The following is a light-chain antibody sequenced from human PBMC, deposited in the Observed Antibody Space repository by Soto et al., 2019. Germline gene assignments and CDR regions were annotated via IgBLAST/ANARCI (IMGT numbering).Light chain of an antibody. CDR1: SSDVGGYNY. Sequence: QSALTQPASVSGSPGQSITISCTGSSSDVGGYNYVSWFQQHPGEAPKLMIYDVSNRPSGVSDRFSGSKSGNTASLTISGLQAEDEADYYYSSYTSSNTWVFGGGTQLTVL. J-gene: IGLJ3*02. V-gene: IGLV2-14*01. CDR3: SSYTSSNTWV. CDR2: DVS.